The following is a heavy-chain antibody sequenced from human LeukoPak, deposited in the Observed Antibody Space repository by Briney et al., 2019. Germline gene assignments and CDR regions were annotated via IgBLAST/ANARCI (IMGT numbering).Heavy chain of an antibody. CDR1: GGSFSGYY. CDR2: INHSGST. CDR3: AGERNYCSSTSCYGFFDY. D-gene: IGHD2-2*01. J-gene: IGHJ4*02. Sequence: SETLSLTCAVYGGSFSGYYWSWIRQPPGKGLEWIGEINHSGSTNYNPSLKSRVTISVDTSKNQFSLKLSSVTAADTAVYYCAGERNYCSSTSCYGFFDYWGQGTLVTVSS. V-gene: IGHV4-34*01.